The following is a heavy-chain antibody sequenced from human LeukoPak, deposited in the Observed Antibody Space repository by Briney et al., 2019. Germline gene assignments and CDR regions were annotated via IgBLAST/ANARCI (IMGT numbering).Heavy chain of an antibody. CDR1: GGSFSGYY. D-gene: IGHD3-10*01. J-gene: IGHJ6*03. V-gene: IGHV4-34*01. CDR3: ARALYYYASGNYYYYMDV. Sequence: PSETLSLTCAVYGGSFSGYYWSWIRQPPGKGLEGIGEINHSGSTNYNPSLKSRVTISVDTSKNQFSLKLSSVTAADTAVYYCARALYYYASGNYYYYMDVWGKGTTVTISS. CDR2: INHSGST.